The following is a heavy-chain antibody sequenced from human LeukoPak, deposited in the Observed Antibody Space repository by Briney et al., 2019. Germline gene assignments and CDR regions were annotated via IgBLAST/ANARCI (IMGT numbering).Heavy chain of an antibody. CDR3: ARRHYYDSSGYYYY. D-gene: IGHD3-22*01. V-gene: IGHV4-39*01. J-gene: IGHJ4*02. CDR2: IYYSGST. Sequence: SETLSLTCTVSGGSISSSSYYWGWIRQPPGKGREWIGSIYYSGSTYYNPSLKSRVTISVDTSKNQFSLKLSSVTAADTAVYYCARRHYYDSSGYYYYWGQGTLVTVSS. CDR1: GGSISSSSYY.